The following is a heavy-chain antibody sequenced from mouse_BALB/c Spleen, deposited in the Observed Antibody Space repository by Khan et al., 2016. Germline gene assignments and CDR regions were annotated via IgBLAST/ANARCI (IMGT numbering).Heavy chain of an antibody. V-gene: IGHV9-1*02. J-gene: IGHJ2*01. CDR3: ARWDWHFDY. CDR2: INTHTGES. CDR1: GYSFTNYG. Sequence: QIQLVQSGPELKKPGETVKISCKASGYSFTNYGMIWVKQAPGKGLKCMGWINTHTGESRYGDDFKGRFAFSLETSASTAYLQINNLKNEDMATYFCARWDWHFDYWGQGTTLTVSS. D-gene: IGHD4-1*01.